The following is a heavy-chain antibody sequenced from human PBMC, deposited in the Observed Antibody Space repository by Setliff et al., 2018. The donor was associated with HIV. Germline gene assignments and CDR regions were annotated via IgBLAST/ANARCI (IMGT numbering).Heavy chain of an antibody. J-gene: IGHJ4*02. Sequence: SETLSLTCTVSGGSISSGGYFWSWIRQLPGKGLEWIGYIYYSGNTYYTPSLASRVSISVDTSKNQFSLKLSSVTAADAAVYYCASTRTYYFDYWGQGTLVTVSS. CDR2: IYYSGNT. V-gene: IGHV4-31*03. CDR3: ASTRTYYFDY. CDR1: GGSISSGGYF.